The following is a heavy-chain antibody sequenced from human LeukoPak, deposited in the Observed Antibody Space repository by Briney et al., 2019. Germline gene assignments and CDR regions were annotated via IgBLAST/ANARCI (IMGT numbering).Heavy chain of an antibody. Sequence: PGRSLRLSCAASGFTFSSYGMHWVRQAPGKGLEWVAVISYDGSNKYYADSVKGRFTISRDNSKNTLYLQMNSLRAEDTAVYYCAKLYQLLFFDYWGQGTLVTVSS. V-gene: IGHV3-30*18. CDR2: ISYDGSNK. CDR1: GFTFSSYG. CDR3: AKLYQLLFFDY. D-gene: IGHD2-2*01. J-gene: IGHJ4*02.